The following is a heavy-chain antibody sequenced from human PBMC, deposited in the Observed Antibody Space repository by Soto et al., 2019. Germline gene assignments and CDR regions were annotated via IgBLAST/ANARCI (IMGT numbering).Heavy chain of an antibody. CDR2: ISGSVGST. D-gene: IGHD2-15*01. J-gene: IGHJ6*02. CDR3: AKNGRVVAATNYYYGMDV. CDR1: GFTFSSYA. Sequence: GGSLRLSCAASGFTFSSYAMSWVRQAPGKGLEWVSAISGSVGSTYYADSVKGRFTISRDNSKNTLYLQMNSLRAEDTAVYYCAKNGRVVAATNYYYGMDVWGQGTTVTVSS. V-gene: IGHV3-23*01.